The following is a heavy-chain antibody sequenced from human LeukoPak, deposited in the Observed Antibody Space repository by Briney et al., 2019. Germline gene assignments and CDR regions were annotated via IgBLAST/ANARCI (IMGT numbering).Heavy chain of an antibody. Sequence: GGSLRLPCAASGFSFSDHAMNWVRQAPGKGLEWVSSLSETGDTTDYADSVKGRFTIFRDNSKNTLYLQMNSLRPDDTAVYYCAKQWLVEIWGQGTLVTVSS. CDR1: GFSFSDHA. D-gene: IGHD6-19*01. CDR2: LSETGDTT. V-gene: IGHV3-23*01. CDR3: AKQWLVEI. J-gene: IGHJ4*02.